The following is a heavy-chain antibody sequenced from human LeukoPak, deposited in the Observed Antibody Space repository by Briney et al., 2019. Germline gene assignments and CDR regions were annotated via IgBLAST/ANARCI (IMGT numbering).Heavy chain of an antibody. Sequence: GGSLRLSCAASGFTFSSYSMIWVRQAPGKRLEWVSFISLASSYIYYADSVKGRFTISRDNANNSLSLQMNSLRADDTAVYYCARGLAVLTVDWYFDLWGRGTLVTVSS. V-gene: IGHV3-21*01. CDR2: ISLASSYI. CDR3: ARGLAVLTVDWYFDL. D-gene: IGHD3-16*01. CDR1: GFTFSSYS. J-gene: IGHJ2*01.